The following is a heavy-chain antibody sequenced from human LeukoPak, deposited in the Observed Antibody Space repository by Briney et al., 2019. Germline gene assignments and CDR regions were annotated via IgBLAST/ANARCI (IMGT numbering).Heavy chain of an antibody. J-gene: IGHJ5*02. CDR1: GFTFSDYY. D-gene: IGHD1-26*01. Sequence: GGSLRLSCAASGFTFSDYYMSWIRQAPGKGLEWVSYISSSGSTIYYADSVKGRFTISRDNAKNSLYLQMNSLRAEDTAVYYCARDLTSGSYLSGYWFDPWGQGTLVTVSS. CDR2: ISSSGSTI. V-gene: IGHV3-11*01. CDR3: ARDLTSGSYLSGYWFDP.